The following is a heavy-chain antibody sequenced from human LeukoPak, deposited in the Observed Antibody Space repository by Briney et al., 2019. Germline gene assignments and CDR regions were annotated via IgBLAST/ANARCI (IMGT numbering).Heavy chain of an antibody. J-gene: IGHJ3*02. Sequence: SETLSLTCSVFDGSISNYYWSWIRQPPGKGLEWIGYAYYSGSTTYNPSLESRVTISVDTSKNQFSLKLTAVTAADTAVYYCARRSGSWDAFEIWGQGTMVTVSS. V-gene: IGHV4-59*08. CDR1: DGSISNYY. CDR2: AYYSGST. CDR3: ARRSGSWDAFEI. D-gene: IGHD3-10*01.